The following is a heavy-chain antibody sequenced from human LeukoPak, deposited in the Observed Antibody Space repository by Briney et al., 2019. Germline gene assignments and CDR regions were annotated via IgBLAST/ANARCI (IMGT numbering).Heavy chain of an antibody. CDR2: IKKDGSGT. CDR3: SKSLDY. CDR1: GFTFSTSW. V-gene: IGHV3-7*01. J-gene: IGHJ4*02. Sequence: GGSLRLSCVASGFTFSTSWMDWVRQAPGKGLEWVANIKKDGSGTYYVDSAKGRFTISRDNAKNSLYLQMDSLRVEDTAIYYCSKSLDYWGQGILVTVSS.